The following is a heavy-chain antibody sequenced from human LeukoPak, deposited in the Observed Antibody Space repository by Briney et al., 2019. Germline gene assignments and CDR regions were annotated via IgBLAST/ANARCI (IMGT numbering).Heavy chain of an antibody. D-gene: IGHD3-22*01. CDR2: IYPGDSDT. CDR3: ARQAELSSGYYYGIDY. V-gene: IGHV5-51*01. CDR1: GYSFTSYW. Sequence: GESLKISCKGSGYSFTSYWIGWVRQMPGKGLEWMGIIYPGDSDTRYSPSFQGQVTISADKSISTAYLQWSSLKASDTAMYYCARQAELSSGYYYGIDYWGQGTLVTVSS. J-gene: IGHJ4*02.